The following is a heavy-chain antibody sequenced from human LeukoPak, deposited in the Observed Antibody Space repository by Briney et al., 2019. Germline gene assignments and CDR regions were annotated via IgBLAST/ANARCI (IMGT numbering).Heavy chain of an antibody. V-gene: IGHV3-21*01. Sequence: GGSLRLSCAASGFTFSSHGMNWVRQAPGKGLEWVSFIISSSSYIYYADSVKGRFTISRDNAKNSLYLQMNSLRAEDTAVYYCARGSTSCYDCYYYYGMDVWGKGTTVTVSS. D-gene: IGHD2-2*01. CDR2: IISSSSYI. CDR1: GFTFSSHG. CDR3: ARGSTSCYDCYYYYGMDV. J-gene: IGHJ6*04.